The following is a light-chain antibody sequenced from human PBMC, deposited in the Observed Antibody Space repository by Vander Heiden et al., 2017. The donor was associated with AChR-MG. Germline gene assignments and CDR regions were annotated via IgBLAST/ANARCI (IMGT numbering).Light chain of an antibody. CDR3: QAWDRGIV. CDR2: QDR. J-gene: IGLJ2*01. V-gene: IGLV3-1*01. CDR1: KLEKKY. Sequence: SHQLTQPPSVSVSPGQTATITCSGDKLEKKYAYWFQQKPGQSPVLVIYQDRQRPSGIPQRCSGSNSRNTATLTISGTQAMDEADYYCQAWDRGIVFGGGTKLTVL.